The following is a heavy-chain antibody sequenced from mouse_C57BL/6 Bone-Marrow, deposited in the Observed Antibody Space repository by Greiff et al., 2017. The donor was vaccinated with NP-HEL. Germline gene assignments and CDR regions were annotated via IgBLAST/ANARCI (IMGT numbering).Heavy chain of an antibody. V-gene: IGHV1-85*01. CDR3: ARSLYSNYVGFAY. J-gene: IGHJ3*01. CDR2: IYPRDGST. D-gene: IGHD2-5*01. Sequence: LQESGPELVKPGASVKLSCKASGYTFTSYDINWVKQRPGQGLEWIGWIYPRDGSTKYNEKFKGKATLTVDTSSSTAYMELHSLTSEDSAVYFCARSLYSNYVGFAYWGQGTLVTVSA. CDR1: GYTFTSYD.